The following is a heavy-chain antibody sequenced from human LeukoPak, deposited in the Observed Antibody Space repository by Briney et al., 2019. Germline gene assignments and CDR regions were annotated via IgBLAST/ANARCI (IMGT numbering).Heavy chain of an antibody. Sequence: GGSLRLSCAASGFTFSNAWMSWVRQAPGKGLEWIGRIKSKPDGGTTDYAAPVQGRFTISRDNSKNTLYLQMNSLRAEDTAVYYCARERSWYRNYGMDVWGQGTTVTVSS. J-gene: IGHJ6*02. CDR1: GFTFSNAW. CDR2: IKSKPDGGTT. CDR3: ARERSWYRNYGMDV. D-gene: IGHD6-13*01. V-gene: IGHV3-15*01.